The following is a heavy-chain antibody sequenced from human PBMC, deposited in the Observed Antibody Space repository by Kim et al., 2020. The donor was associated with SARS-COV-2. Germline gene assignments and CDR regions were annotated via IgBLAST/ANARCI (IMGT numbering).Heavy chain of an antibody. CDR1: GFTFSLYS. Sequence: GGSLRLSCAASGFTFSLYSMNWVRQAPGKGLEWVSSISSSSSYIYYADSMKGRFTISRDNAKNSLYLQMNSLRAEDTAVYYCARGGRDGYNLFNWGQGTLVTVSS. CDR2: ISSSSSYI. CDR3: ARGGRDGYNLFN. J-gene: IGHJ4*02. D-gene: IGHD5-12*01. V-gene: IGHV3-21*01.